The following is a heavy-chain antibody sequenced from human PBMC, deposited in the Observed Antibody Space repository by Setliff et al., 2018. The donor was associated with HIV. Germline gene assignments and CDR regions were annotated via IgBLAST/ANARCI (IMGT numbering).Heavy chain of an antibody. J-gene: IGHJ5*02. D-gene: IGHD3-10*01. CDR3: ARDRHYSGLGSYGP. CDR2: IYRSGTT. Sequence: SETLSLTCTIFGGSFSNYRWSWIRQPAGRGLEWIERIYRSGTTDYKPSLKSRVSMSLDTSRNQFSLKLTSVTAEDTAVYYCARDRHYSGLGSYGPWGPGILVTVSS. CDR1: GGSFSNYR. V-gene: IGHV4-4*07.